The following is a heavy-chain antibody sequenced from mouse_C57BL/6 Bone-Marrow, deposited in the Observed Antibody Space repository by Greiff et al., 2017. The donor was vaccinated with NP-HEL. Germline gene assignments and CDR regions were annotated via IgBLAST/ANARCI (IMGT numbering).Heavy chain of an antibody. V-gene: IGHV5-12*01. CDR1: GFTFSDYY. CDR2: ISNGGGST. Sequence: EVQGVESGGGLVQPGGSLKLSCAASGFTFSDYYMYWVRQTPEKRLEWVAYISNGGGSTYYPDTVKGRFPISGDNAKNTRYLQMSRLKSEDTAMYYCARQADYYGSSYVDYAMDYWGQGTSVTVSS. CDR3: ARQADYYGSSYVDYAMDY. J-gene: IGHJ4*01. D-gene: IGHD1-1*01.